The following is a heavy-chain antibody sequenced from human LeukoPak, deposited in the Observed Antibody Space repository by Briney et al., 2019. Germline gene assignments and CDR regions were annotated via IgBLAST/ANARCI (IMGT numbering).Heavy chain of an antibody. D-gene: IGHD6-13*01. J-gene: IGHJ5*02. CDR1: EGTFSSYA. CDR3: ARDPRNGPKIAAAGNNWFDP. CDR2: IIPILGIA. V-gene: IGHV1-69*04. Sequence: SVKVSCKASEGTFSSYAISWVRQAPGQGLEWMGRIIPILGIANYAQKFQGGVTITADKSTSTAYMELSSLRSEDTAVYYCARDPRNGPKIAAAGNNWFDPWGQGTLVTVSS.